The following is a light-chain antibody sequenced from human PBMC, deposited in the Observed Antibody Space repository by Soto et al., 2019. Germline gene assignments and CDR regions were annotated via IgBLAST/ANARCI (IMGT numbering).Light chain of an antibody. V-gene: IGLV2-14*01. CDR1: SSDVGGYHY. J-gene: IGLJ1*01. CDR3: SSYTSSSTRV. CDR2: EVD. Sequence: QSALTQPASVSGSPGQSITISCTGTSSDVGGYHYVSWYQQHPGKAPKLMIYEVDYRPSGVSNRFSGSKSGNTASLTISGLQAEDEADYYCSSYTSSSTRVFGTGTKVTVL.